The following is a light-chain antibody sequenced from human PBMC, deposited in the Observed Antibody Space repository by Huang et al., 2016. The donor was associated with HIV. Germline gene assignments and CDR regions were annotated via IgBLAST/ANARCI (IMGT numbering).Light chain of an antibody. V-gene: IGKV1-5*03. Sequence: DIQMTQSPSTLSASVGDRVTITCRASQSIRSWLAWYQQKPGKAPKLLLYKASSLESGVPSRFSGSGSGTEFTLTISSLQPDDFATYYCQQYNSYWTFGQGTKVEIK. CDR2: KAS. CDR3: QQYNSYWT. CDR1: QSIRSW. J-gene: IGKJ1*01.